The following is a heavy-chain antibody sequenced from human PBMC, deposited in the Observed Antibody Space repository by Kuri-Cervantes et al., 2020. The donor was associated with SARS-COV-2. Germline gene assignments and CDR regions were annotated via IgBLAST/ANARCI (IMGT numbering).Heavy chain of an antibody. CDR3: ARVPAIVVVPAAIVDWYFDL. CDR1: GYTFTSYG. D-gene: IGHD2-2*01. Sequence: ASVKVSCKASGYTFTSYGISWVRQAPGQGLEWMGWISAYNGNTNYAQKLQGRVTMTTDTSTSTAYMELRSLRSDDTAVYYCARVPAIVVVPAAIVDWYFDLWGRGTLVTVSS. V-gene: IGHV1-18*01. J-gene: IGHJ2*01. CDR2: ISAYNGNT.